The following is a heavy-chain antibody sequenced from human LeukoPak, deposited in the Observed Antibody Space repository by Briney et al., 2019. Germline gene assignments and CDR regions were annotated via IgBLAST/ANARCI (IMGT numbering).Heavy chain of an antibody. J-gene: IGHJ4*02. CDR2: ISPDGSTT. CDR1: GFTFSRYW. CDR3: TTVLSSNRYNLCYY. Sequence: PGGSLRASCAASGFTFSRYWMHSVRQAPGKGLMWVSRISPDGSTTLYADSVKGRFTNSRDNAKNTLYLQMNSLGAEDTAVYYCTTVLSSNRYNLCYYCGQGTLVTVSS. D-gene: IGHD6-13*01. V-gene: IGHV3-74*03.